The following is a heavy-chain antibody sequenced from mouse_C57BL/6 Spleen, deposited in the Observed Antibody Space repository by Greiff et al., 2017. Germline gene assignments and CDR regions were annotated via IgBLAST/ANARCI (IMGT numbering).Heavy chain of an antibody. J-gene: IGHJ2*01. Sequence: EVKLMESGGDLVKPGGSLKLSCAASGFTFSSYGMSWVRQTPDKRLGWVATISSGGSYTYYPDSVKGRFTISRDNAKNTLYLQMSSLKSEDTAMYYCASYDYDGGYYFDYWGQGTTLTVSS. CDR1: GFTFSSYG. D-gene: IGHD2-4*01. CDR2: ISSGGSYT. V-gene: IGHV5-6*01. CDR3: ASYDYDGGYYFDY.